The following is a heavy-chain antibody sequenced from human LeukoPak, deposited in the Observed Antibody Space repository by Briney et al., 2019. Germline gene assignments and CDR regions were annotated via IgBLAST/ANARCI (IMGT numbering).Heavy chain of an antibody. CDR3: QVRFVGANIPTFDY. J-gene: IGHJ4*02. CDR1: GGSLSSGGYS. Sequence: SETLSLTCAVSGGSLSSGGYSWSWIRQPPGRGLEWIGYIYHSGSTYYNPSLKSRVTISVDRSKNQFSLKLSSVTAADTAVYYCQVRFVGANIPTFDYWGQGTLVTVSS. V-gene: IGHV4-30-2*01. D-gene: IGHD1-26*01. CDR2: IYHSGST.